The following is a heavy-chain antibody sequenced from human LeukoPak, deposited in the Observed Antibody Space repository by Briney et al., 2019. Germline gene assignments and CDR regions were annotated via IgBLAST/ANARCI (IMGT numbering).Heavy chain of an antibody. Sequence: ASVKLSSKASGYTFTHYHMHCVRHAPGQGLEWMGIINPSGGGTTYAQKFQGRVTMTRDTSTSTVYMELSSLRSAQTAVYFCVRDSTRGPFDAFYIWGQRTMVTVSS. CDR2: INPSGGGT. J-gene: IGHJ3*02. D-gene: IGHD2-2*01. CDR3: VRDSTRGPFDAFYI. CDR1: GYTFTHYH. V-gene: IGHV1-46*01.